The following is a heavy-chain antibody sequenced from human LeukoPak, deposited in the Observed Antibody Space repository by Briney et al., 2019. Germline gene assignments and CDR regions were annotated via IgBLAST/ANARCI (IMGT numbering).Heavy chain of an antibody. CDR3: ARDPSRHFYYGMDV. D-gene: IGHD3-3*02. CDR1: GGSISSYY. CDR2: IYTSGST. J-gene: IGHJ6*02. Sequence: PSETLSLTCTVSGGSISSYYWSWIRQPAGKGLXXXXXIYTSGSTNYNPSLXSRVTMSVDTSKNQFSLKLSSVTAADTAVYYCARDPSRHFYYGMDVWGQGTMVTVSS. V-gene: IGHV4-4*07.